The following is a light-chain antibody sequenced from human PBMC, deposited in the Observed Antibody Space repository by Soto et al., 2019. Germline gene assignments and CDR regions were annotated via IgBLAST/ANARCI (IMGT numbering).Light chain of an antibody. Sequence: QSVLTQPPSASGTPGQRVTISCSGSNSNIGSTYVYWYQQFPGTAPKLLIYRNNRRPSGVPDRFSGSRSGTSAALAISGPRPVDEADYYCAAWDDSLSSYVFGTGTKVTVL. CDR1: NSNIGSTY. CDR2: RNN. J-gene: IGLJ1*01. CDR3: AAWDDSLSSYV. V-gene: IGLV1-47*01.